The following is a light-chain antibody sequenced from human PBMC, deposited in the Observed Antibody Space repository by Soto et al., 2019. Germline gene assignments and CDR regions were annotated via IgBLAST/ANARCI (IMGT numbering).Light chain of an antibody. CDR3: QQCNNWPPIT. Sequence: EIVLTQSPATLSLSPGERATLSCRASQSVSHYLAWYQQRPGQAPRLLIYDASSRAPGIPARFSGSGSGTDFTLTISSLEPEDFAVDYCQQCNNWPPITFGQGTRLEIK. CDR1: QSVSHY. V-gene: IGKV3-11*01. J-gene: IGKJ5*01. CDR2: DAS.